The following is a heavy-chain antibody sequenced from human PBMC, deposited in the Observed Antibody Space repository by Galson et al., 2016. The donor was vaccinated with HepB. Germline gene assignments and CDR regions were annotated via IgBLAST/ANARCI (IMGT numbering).Heavy chain of an antibody. J-gene: IGHJ4*02. Sequence: SVKVSCKVSGYTVTSYAIHWVRQAPGQRLEWMGWINAGNGNTKYSQKFQGRVTITRDTSASTAHMELNSLRSEDTAVYYCATTNSGWVNHPMDYWGQGTLVTVSS. CDR1: GYTVTSYA. D-gene: IGHD6-19*01. V-gene: IGHV1-3*01. CDR3: ATTNSGWVNHPMDY. CDR2: INAGNGNT.